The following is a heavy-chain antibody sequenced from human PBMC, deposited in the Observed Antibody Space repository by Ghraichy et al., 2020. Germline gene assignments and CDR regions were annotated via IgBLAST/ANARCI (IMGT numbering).Heavy chain of an antibody. D-gene: IGHD6-19*01. J-gene: IGHJ2*01. CDR3: ARDWEIAVAGTGFDL. CDR2: IYYSGRT. V-gene: IGHV4-59*01. Sequence: SETLSLTCTVSGGSISSYYWSWIRQPPGKGLEWIGYIYYSGRTNYNPSLKSRVTISVDTSKNQVSLKLRSVTAADTAVYYCARDWEIAVAGTGFDLWGRGTLVTVSS. CDR1: GGSISSYY.